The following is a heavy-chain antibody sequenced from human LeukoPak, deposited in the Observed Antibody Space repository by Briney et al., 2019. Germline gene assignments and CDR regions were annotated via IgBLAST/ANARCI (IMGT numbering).Heavy chain of an antibody. V-gene: IGHV3-11*04. CDR2: ISSSGSIM. CDR3: SVQYSSSSVVDY. D-gene: IGHD6-6*01. CDR1: GFTVSSNY. Sequence: GGSLRLSCAASGFTVSSNYMSWVRQAPGKGLEWVSYISSSGSIMYSADSVKGRFTISRDNAKNSLYLQMNSLRAEDTAIYYCSVQYSSSSVVDYWGQGTLVTVSS. J-gene: IGHJ4*02.